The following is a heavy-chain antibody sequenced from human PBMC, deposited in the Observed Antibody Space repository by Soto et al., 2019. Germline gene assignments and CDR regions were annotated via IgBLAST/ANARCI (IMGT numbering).Heavy chain of an antibody. Sequence: ASVKVSCKASGYTFTGYYMHWVRQAPGQGLEWMGWINPNSGGTNYAQKFQGRVTMTRDTSISTAYMELSRLRSDDTAVYYCANQPTGRRALLPIDDAFEIWGQGTMVTVSS. D-gene: IGHD3-10*01. CDR3: ANQPTGRRALLPIDDAFEI. J-gene: IGHJ3*02. V-gene: IGHV1-2*02. CDR2: INPNSGGT. CDR1: GYTFTGYY.